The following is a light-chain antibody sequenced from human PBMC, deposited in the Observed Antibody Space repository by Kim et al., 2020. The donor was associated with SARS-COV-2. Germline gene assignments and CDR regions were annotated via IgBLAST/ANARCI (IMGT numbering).Light chain of an antibody. Sequence: PGTTARRTCGGDNIGSIRVHWYQRKSGQAPVLVMYFDSGRPAEIPERFSASKSGNTATLTINKVEAGDEADYYCQVWDTSSDYQYVFGTGTKVTVL. CDR2: FDS. CDR3: QVWDTSSDYQYV. V-gene: IGLV3-21*04. J-gene: IGLJ1*01. CDR1: NIGSIR.